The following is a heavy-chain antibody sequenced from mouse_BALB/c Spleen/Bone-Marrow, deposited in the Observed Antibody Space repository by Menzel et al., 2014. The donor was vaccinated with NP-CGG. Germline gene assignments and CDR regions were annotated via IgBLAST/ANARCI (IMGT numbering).Heavy chain of an antibody. CDR2: IDPANGNT. D-gene: IGHD4-1*01. CDR1: GFNIKDTY. CDR3: ARWEYYAMDY. J-gene: IGHJ4*01. Sequence: VQLQQSGAELVKPGASVKLSCTASGFNIKDTYMHWVKQRPEQGLEWIGRIDPANGNTKYDPKLQDKATITADTSSNTAYLQLSSLTSEDTAVYYCARWEYYAMDYWGQGTSVTVSS. V-gene: IGHV14-3*02.